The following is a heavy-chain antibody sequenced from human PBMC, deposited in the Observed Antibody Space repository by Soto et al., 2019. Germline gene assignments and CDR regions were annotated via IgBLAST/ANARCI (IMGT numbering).Heavy chain of an antibody. CDR1: GFTFSSYA. J-gene: IGHJ4*02. CDR3: AKWGPEGYCSGGSCYGDY. CDR2: ISGSGGST. Sequence: GGSLRLSCAASGFTFSSYAMSWVRQAPGKGLEWVSAISGSGGSTYYADSVKGRFTISRDNSKNTLYLQMNSLRAEDTAVYYCAKWGPEGYCSGGSCYGDYWGQGTLVTVSS. D-gene: IGHD2-15*01. V-gene: IGHV3-23*01.